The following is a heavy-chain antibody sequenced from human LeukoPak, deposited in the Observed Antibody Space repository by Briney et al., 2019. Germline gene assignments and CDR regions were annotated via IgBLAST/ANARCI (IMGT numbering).Heavy chain of an antibody. CDR3: ATRANTRQLLDY. J-gene: IGHJ4*02. CDR1: GGSFSGYY. D-gene: IGHD6-6*01. Sequence: PSETLSLTCAVYGGSFSGYYWSWIRQPPGKGLEWIGEINHSGSTNYNPSLKSRVTISVDTSKNQFSLKLSSVTAADTAVYYCATRANTRQLLDYWGQGTLVTVSS. V-gene: IGHV4-34*01. CDR2: INHSGST.